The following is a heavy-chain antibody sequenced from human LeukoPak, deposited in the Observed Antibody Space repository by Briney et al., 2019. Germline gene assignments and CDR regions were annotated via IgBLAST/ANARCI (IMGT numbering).Heavy chain of an antibody. CDR1: GYTFTSYG. CDR2: ISAYNGNT. D-gene: IGHD6-13*01. Sequence: GASVKVSCKASGYTFTSYGISWVRQAPGQGREWMGWISAYNGNTNYAQKLQGRVTMTTDTSTSTAYMELRSLRSDDTAVYYCAREPAAAGYYYYYMDVWGKGTTVTVSS. CDR3: AREPAAAGYYYYYMDV. V-gene: IGHV1-18*01. J-gene: IGHJ6*03.